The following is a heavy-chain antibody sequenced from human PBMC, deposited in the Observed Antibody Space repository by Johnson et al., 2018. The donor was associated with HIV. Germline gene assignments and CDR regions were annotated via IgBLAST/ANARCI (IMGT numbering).Heavy chain of an antibody. Sequence: QVQLVESGGGLIQPGGSLRLSCAASGFTVSSYAMHWVRQAPGKGLEWVSGINWNGGSTGYADSVKGRFTISRDNSKNTVFLQMNTLRADDTAVYYCAKVARYGGSGWVDAFDIWGQGTMVTVS. D-gene: IGHD6-19*01. CDR2: INWNGGST. CDR3: AKVARYGGSGWVDAFDI. J-gene: IGHJ3*02. CDR1: GFTVSSYA. V-gene: IGHV3-NL1*01.